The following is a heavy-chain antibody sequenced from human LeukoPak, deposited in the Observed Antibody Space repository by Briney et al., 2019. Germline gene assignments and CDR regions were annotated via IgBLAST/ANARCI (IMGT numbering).Heavy chain of an antibody. Sequence: SETLSLTCTVSGGSISGYYWTWIRQPAGKGLEWIGRIYTSGSANYNPSLKSRLTMSVDTSKNQFSLKLSSVTAADTAVYYCARAVTTSDWYSDLWGRGTLVTVSS. CDR3: ARAVTTSDWYSDL. D-gene: IGHD4-17*01. J-gene: IGHJ2*01. V-gene: IGHV4-4*07. CDR1: GGSISGYY. CDR2: IYTSGSA.